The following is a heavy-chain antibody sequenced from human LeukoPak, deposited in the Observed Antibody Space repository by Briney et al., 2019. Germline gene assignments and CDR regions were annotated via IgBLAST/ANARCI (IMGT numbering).Heavy chain of an antibody. Sequence: SETLSLTCTVSGGSISSYYWSWIRQPPGKGLEWIGYIYYSGSTYYNPSLKSRVTISVDTSKNQFSLKLSSVTAADTAVYYCARVRRPHYYDSSGYLDYWGQGTLVTVSS. V-gene: IGHV4-59*12. J-gene: IGHJ4*02. CDR1: GGSISSYY. D-gene: IGHD3-22*01. CDR3: ARVRRPHYYDSSGYLDY. CDR2: IYYSGST.